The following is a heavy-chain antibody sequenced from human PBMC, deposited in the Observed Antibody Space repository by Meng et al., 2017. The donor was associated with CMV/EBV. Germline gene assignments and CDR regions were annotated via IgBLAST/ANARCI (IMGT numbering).Heavy chain of an antibody. CDR3: ATSSVEVMIYAGLDY. CDR1: GSTFTGYY. Sequence: SGSTFTGYYIHWARQAPGQGLEWMGWINPASGDTILAQKFQGRVTMTRDTSLTTAYMELNRLRSDDTAVYYCATSSVEVMIYAGLDYWGQGTLVTVSS. CDR2: INPASGDT. D-gene: IGHD2/OR15-2a*01. V-gene: IGHV1-2*02. J-gene: IGHJ4*02.